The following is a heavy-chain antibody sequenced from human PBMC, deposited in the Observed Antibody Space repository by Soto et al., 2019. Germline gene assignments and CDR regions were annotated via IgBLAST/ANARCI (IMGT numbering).Heavy chain of an antibody. CDR1: GFTFSRHA. J-gene: IGHJ5*02. V-gene: IGHV3-30*02. CDR3: AKSDEGGWFDP. CDR2: IKSDGGDK. Sequence: GGSLRLSCAASGFTFSRHAMHWVRQGPGQGLEWVALIKSDGGDKYYADSVKGRFTISRDNSKDTLYLQMNSLRAEDTAVYYCAKSDEGGWFDPWGQKTLVTVSS.